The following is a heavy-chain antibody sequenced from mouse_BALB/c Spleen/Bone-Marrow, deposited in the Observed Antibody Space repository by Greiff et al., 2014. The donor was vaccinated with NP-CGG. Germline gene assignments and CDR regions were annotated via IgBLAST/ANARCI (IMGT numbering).Heavy chain of an antibody. CDR3: ARDTTVLPPFAF. CDR2: VWGDGST. J-gene: IGHJ3*01. CDR1: GFSLTGYA. D-gene: IGHD1-1*01. Sequence: QVQLKESGPGLVAPSQSLSITCTVSGFSLTGYAVHWVRRPPGKGLEWLGMVWGDGSTDFNSALKSRLNISKDNSKSQVFLKMDSLQTDDTARYYRARDTTVLPPFAFGGPGTLVTVSA. V-gene: IGHV2-6-7*01.